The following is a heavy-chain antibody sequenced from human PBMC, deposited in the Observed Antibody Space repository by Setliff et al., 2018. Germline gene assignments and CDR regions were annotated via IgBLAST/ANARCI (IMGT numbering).Heavy chain of an antibody. CDR3: ARDYGASDGFDI. CDR1: AFTKYY. Sequence: ASVKVSCKASAFTKYYVHWVRQAPGQGLEWMGWISVYNGNTNYVQKLQGRVTMTTDTSTSTAYMELRSLRSDDTAVYYCARDYGASDGFDIWGQGTMVTVSS. V-gene: IGHV1-18*04. J-gene: IGHJ3*02. CDR2: ISVYNGNT. D-gene: IGHD4-17*01.